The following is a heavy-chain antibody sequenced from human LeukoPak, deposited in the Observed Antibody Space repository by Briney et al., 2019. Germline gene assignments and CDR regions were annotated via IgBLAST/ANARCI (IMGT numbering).Heavy chain of an antibody. D-gene: IGHD1-26*01. Sequence: GGSLRLSCAASGFTFSSYAMSWVRQAPGKGLEWVSAISGSGGSTYYADSVKGRFTISRDNSKNTLYLQMNSPRAGDTAVYYCARGLFTGGTYFAYWGQGTLVTVSS. CDR3: ARGLFTGGTYFAY. J-gene: IGHJ4*02. V-gene: IGHV3-23*01. CDR1: GFTFSSYA. CDR2: ISGSGGST.